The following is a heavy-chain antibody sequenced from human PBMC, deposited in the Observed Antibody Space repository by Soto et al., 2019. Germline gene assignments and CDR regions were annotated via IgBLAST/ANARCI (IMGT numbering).Heavy chain of an antibody. J-gene: IGHJ6*02. V-gene: IGHV1-8*01. CDR3: ARGWYSSSWWVPGYYYYGMDV. CDR2: MNPNSGNT. Sequence: ASVKVSCKASGYTFTSYDINWVRQATGQGLEWMGWMNPNSGNTGYAQKFQGRVTMTRNTSISTAYMELSSLRSEDTAVYYCARGWYSSSWWVPGYYYYGMDVCGQRATV. D-gene: IGHD6-13*01. CDR1: GYTFTSYD.